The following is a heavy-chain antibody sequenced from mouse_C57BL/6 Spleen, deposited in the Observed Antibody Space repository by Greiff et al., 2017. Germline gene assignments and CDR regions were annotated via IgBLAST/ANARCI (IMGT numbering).Heavy chain of an antibody. Sequence: QVQLQQSGAELMKPGASVKLSCKATGYTFTGYWIEWVKQRPGHGLEWVGEICPGSGSTNYNEKFKGKSTFTADTSSNTAYMQLSSLTPEDSAIYYCARSHDGYYTWFAYWGQGTLVTVSA. J-gene: IGHJ3*01. CDR3: ARSHDGYYTWFAY. V-gene: IGHV1-9*01. D-gene: IGHD2-3*01. CDR2: ICPGSGST. CDR1: GYTFTGYW.